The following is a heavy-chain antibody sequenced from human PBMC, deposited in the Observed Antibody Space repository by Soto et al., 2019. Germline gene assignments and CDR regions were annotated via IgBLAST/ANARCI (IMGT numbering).Heavy chain of an antibody. J-gene: IGHJ4*02. CDR3: VKDLHVFFDTSDYLPRDS. D-gene: IGHD3-22*01. V-gene: IGHV3-30*18. CDR1: VFPFRSYG. Sequence: PWGSLRLSCAASVFPFRSYGMQWVRQAPGKGLEWVAFISYDGNNQYYADSVKGRFAISRDNFKNTLYLQMNSLRAEDTAVYYCVKDLHVFFDTSDYLPRDSWGQGTLVTVSS. CDR2: ISYDGNNQ.